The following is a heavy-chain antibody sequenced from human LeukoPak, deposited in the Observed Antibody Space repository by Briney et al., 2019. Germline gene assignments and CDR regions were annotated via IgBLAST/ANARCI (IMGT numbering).Heavy chain of an antibody. CDR1: GYTFTGYY. CDR3: ARDIVVVPAAIRGNWFDP. D-gene: IGHD2-2*02. J-gene: IGHJ5*02. Sequence: VASVKVSCKASGYTFTGYYMHWVRQAPGQGLEWMGWINPNSGGTNYAQKFQGRVTMTRDTSISTAYMELSRLRSDDTAVYYCARDIVVVPAAIRGNWFDPWGQGTLVTVSS. CDR2: INPNSGGT. V-gene: IGHV1-2*02.